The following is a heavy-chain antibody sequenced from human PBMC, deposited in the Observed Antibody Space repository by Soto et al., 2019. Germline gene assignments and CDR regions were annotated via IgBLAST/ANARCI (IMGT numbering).Heavy chain of an antibody. D-gene: IGHD2-15*01. CDR3: ARESCSGGNCYSGWFDP. J-gene: IGHJ5*01. CDR1: GFTFSSYA. Sequence: GGSLRLSCAASGFTFSSYAMHWVRQAPGKGLEYVSAISSNGGSTYYANSVKGRFTISRDNSKNTLYLQMGSLRAEDMAVYYCARESCSGGNCYSGWFDPWGQGTLVTSP. CDR2: ISSNGGST. V-gene: IGHV3-64*01.